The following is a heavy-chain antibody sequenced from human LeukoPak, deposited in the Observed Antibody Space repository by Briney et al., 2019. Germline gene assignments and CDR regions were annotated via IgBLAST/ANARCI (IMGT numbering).Heavy chain of an antibody. CDR2: IYYSGST. J-gene: IGHJ4*02. CDR1: GGSISSYY. D-gene: IGHD6-19*01. CDR3: ARGGYSSGWYVIDY. Sequence: PSETLSLTCTVSGGSISSYYWSWIRQPPGKGLEWIGYIYYSGSTNYNPSLKSRVTISVDTSKNQFSLKLSSVTAADTAVYYCARGGYSSGWYVIDYWGQGTLVTVSS. V-gene: IGHV4-59*01.